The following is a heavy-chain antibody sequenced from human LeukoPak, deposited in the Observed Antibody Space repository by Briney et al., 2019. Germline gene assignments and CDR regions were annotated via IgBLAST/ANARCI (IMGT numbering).Heavy chain of an antibody. D-gene: IGHD3-16*02. CDR3: ARVRNYPDAFDI. V-gene: IGHV4-59*01. J-gene: IGHJ3*02. CDR2: IYSSGTT. CDR1: GDSISTYY. Sequence: SETLSLTCAVSGDSISTYYWSWIRQPPGKGLEWIGYIYSSGTTNNNPSLRSRVTISLDASNNQFSLRLSSETAADTALYYCARVRNYPDAFDIWSHGTMVTVPS.